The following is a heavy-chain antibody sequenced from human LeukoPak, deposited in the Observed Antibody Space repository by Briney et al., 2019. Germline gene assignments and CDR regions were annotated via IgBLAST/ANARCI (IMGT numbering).Heavy chain of an antibody. Sequence: GGSLRLSCAASGFTFSSYGMHWVRQAPGKGLEWVAVIWYNGSNKYYADSVKGRFTISRDNSKNTLYLQMNSLRAEDTAVYYCAKDLLGAYSSGWSDAFDIWGQGTMVTVSS. CDR1: GFTFSSYG. V-gene: IGHV3-33*06. CDR3: AKDLLGAYSSGWSDAFDI. CDR2: IWYNGSNK. D-gene: IGHD6-19*01. J-gene: IGHJ3*02.